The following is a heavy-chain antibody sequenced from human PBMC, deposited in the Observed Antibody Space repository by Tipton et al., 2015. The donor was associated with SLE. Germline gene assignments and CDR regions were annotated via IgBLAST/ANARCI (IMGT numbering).Heavy chain of an antibody. Sequence: TLSLTCAVSGFSISSDCYWGWIRQPPGKGLEWIGSISHSATTYFNPSLKSRVTISVDTSKNQFSLKVKSVTTADTAVYYCARMRGGYNAHHWGQGILVTVSS. D-gene: IGHD5-24*01. CDR3: ARMRGGYNAHH. V-gene: IGHV4-38-2*01. CDR1: GFSISSDCY. J-gene: IGHJ5*02. CDR2: ISHSATT.